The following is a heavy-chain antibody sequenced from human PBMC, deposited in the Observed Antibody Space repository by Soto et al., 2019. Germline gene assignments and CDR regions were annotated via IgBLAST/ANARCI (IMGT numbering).Heavy chain of an antibody. Sequence: EVQLVESGGDLVQPGRSLRLSCAASGFTFDDYAMHWVRLAPGKGLEWVSGISWNSGDIYYADSVKGRFTISRDNAKNSLYLQMKSLRPDDTAMYYCAKDAIHVLLGYTYGAGGMDVWGQGTTVTVSS. V-gene: IGHV3-9*01. CDR1: GFTFDDYA. CDR2: ISWNSGDI. CDR3: AKDAIHVLLGYTYGAGGMDV. D-gene: IGHD5-18*01. J-gene: IGHJ6*02.